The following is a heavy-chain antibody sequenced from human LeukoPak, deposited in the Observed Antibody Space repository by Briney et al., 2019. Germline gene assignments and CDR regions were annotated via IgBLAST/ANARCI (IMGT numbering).Heavy chain of an antibody. CDR3: ASTRRDGYNYWAY. J-gene: IGHJ4*02. V-gene: IGHV3-74*01. Sequence: GGSLRLSCAASGFTFSSYWMHWVPHAPGKGLVWVSRINTNGSSTNNADSVKGRFTISRDNAKNTLYLQMNSLRAEDTAVYYCASTRRDGYNYWAYWGQGTLVTVSS. CDR2: INTNGSST. CDR1: GFTFSSYW. D-gene: IGHD5-24*01.